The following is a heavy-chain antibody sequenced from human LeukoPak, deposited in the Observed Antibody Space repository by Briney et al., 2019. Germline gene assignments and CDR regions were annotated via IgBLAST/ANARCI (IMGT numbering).Heavy chain of an antibody. V-gene: IGHV1-18*01. D-gene: IGHD3-22*01. J-gene: IGHJ4*02. Sequence: ASVKVSCKASGYTFTSYGISWVRQAPGQGLEWMGWISAYNGNTNYAQKLQGRVTMTTDTSTSTAYMELRSLRSDDTAVYYCARDPALPRYDSSGYHLDYWGQGTLVTVSS. CDR1: GYTFTSYG. CDR2: ISAYNGNT. CDR3: ARDPALPRYDSSGYHLDY.